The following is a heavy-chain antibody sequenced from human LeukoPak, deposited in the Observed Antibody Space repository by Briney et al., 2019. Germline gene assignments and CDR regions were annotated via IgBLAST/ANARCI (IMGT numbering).Heavy chain of an antibody. CDR2: IYHSERT. D-gene: IGHD1-26*01. CDR3: ARDRGVGYPDY. Sequence: SETLSLTCAVYGGTFSENWWTWIRQSPGKGLQWTGEIYHSERTNYNPSLKSRVSISVDTSKNQFSLKLSSVTAADTAVYYCARDRGVGYPDYWGQGALVTVSS. J-gene: IGHJ4*02. V-gene: IGHV4-34*01. CDR1: GGTFSENW.